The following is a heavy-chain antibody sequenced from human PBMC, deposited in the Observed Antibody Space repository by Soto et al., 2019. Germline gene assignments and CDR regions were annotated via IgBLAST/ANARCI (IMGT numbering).Heavy chain of an antibody. CDR3: ARQLPGYSYGYWFDP. D-gene: IGHD5-18*01. CDR2: IYYSGST. Sequence: SETLSLTCTVSGGSISSYYWSWIRQPPGKGLEWIGYIYYSGSTNYNPSLKSRVTISVDTSKNQFSQKLSSVTAADTAVYYCARQLPGYSYGYWFDPWGQGTLVTVSS. V-gene: IGHV4-59*08. J-gene: IGHJ5*02. CDR1: GGSISSYY.